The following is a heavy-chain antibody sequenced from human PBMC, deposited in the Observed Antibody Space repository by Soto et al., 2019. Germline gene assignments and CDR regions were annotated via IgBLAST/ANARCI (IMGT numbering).Heavy chain of an antibody. J-gene: IGHJ5*02. CDR3: ARLLLSRVDFDP. CDR2: IDPSDSYT. D-gene: IGHD3-16*02. Sequence: KVSCKASGYTFTSYGISWVRQAPGKGLEWMGRIDPSDSYTNYGPSFQGHVTITADKSISTAYLQWSSLKASDTAMYYCARLLLSRVDFDPWGQGTLVTVSS. CDR1: GYTFTSYG. V-gene: IGHV5-10-1*01.